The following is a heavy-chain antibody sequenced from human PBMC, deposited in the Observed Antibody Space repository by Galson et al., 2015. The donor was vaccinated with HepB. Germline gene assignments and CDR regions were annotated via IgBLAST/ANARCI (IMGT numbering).Heavy chain of an antibody. Sequence: SVKVSCKASGYTFTSNAFSWVRQAPGQGLEWMGYISAYSGDTNYAQKFQGRVTMTTDASTTTAYMELRSLRSDDTARYYCARGGIKSSLDYWGQGTLVTVSS. D-gene: IGHD2/OR15-2a*01. V-gene: IGHV1-18*01. CDR2: ISAYSGDT. J-gene: IGHJ4*02. CDR3: ARGGIKSSLDY. CDR1: GYTFTSNA.